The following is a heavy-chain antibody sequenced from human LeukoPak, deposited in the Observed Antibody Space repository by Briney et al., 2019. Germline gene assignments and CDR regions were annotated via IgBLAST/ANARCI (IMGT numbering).Heavy chain of an antibody. V-gene: IGHV1-2*02. CDR1: GYTFTSYY. CDR2: INPNSGGT. Sequence: GASVKVSCKASGYTFTSYYMHWVRQAPGQGLEWMGWINPNSGGTNYAQKFQGRVTMTRDTSISTAYMELSRLRSDDTAVYYCARELRCSSTRCPFDYWGQGTLVTVSS. CDR3: ARELRCSSTRCPFDY. J-gene: IGHJ4*02. D-gene: IGHD2-2*01.